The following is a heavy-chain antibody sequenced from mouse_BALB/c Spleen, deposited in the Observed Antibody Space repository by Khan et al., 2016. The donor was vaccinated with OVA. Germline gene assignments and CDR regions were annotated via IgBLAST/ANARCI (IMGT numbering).Heavy chain of an antibody. D-gene: IGHD3-2*02. Sequence: QVQLQQSGAEVVRPGASVKLSCKTSGYIFTSFWIQWVKQRSGQGLEWIARIYPATGSTYYNEKFKGKATLTADKSSNTVYMHLSSLKTEDSAVYFCARRAQDDAMDYWGQGTSVTVSS. CDR3: ARRAQDDAMDY. CDR1: GYIFTSFW. CDR2: IYPATGST. V-gene: IGHV1S132*01. J-gene: IGHJ4*01.